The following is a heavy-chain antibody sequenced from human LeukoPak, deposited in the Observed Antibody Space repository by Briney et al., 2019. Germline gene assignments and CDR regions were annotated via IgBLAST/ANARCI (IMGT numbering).Heavy chain of an antibody. CDR1: GYTLTELS. CDR3: ATVKRFDGYNDY. Sequence: ASVKVPCKVSGYTLTELSMNWVRQAPGKGLEWMAGFDPEDGERIYAQKFQGRVTMTEDASTDTAYMELSSLKSDDTAVYYCATVKRFDGYNDYWGQGTLVTVSS. V-gene: IGHV1-24*01. J-gene: IGHJ4*02. D-gene: IGHD5-24*01. CDR2: FDPEDGER.